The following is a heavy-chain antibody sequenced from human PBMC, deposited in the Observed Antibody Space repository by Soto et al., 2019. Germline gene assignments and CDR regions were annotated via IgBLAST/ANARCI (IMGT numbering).Heavy chain of an antibody. Sequence: GGSLRLSCAASGFTVSSDYMSWVRQAPGKGLEWVSVIYTGGSTYYADSVKGRFTFSRDNSKNTLYLQMNSLRAEDTAVYYCARGYYYDSSGFYGAFDIWGQGTMVTVSS. V-gene: IGHV3-53*01. CDR1: GFTVSSDY. J-gene: IGHJ3*02. CDR2: IYTGGST. D-gene: IGHD3-22*01. CDR3: ARGYYYDSSGFYGAFDI.